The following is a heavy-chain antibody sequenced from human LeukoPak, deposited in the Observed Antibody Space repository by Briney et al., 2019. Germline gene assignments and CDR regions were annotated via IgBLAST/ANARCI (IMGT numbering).Heavy chain of an antibody. CDR1: GGSISTYY. CDR3: ARGRNVLLWFGEPRRTKYYFDY. D-gene: IGHD3-10*01. CDR2: INHSGST. J-gene: IGHJ4*02. Sequence: KPSETLSLTCTVSGGSISTYYWSWIRQPPGKGLEWIGEINHSGSTNYNPSLKSRVTISVDTSKNQFSLKLSSVTAADTAVYYCARGRNVLLWFGEPRRTKYYFDYWGQGTLVTVSS. V-gene: IGHV4-34*01.